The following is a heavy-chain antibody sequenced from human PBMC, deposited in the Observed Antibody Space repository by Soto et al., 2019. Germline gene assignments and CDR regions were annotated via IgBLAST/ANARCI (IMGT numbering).Heavy chain of an antibody. J-gene: IGHJ6*01. CDR1: GGSISSYY. Sequence: QVQLQESGPGLVKPSETLSLTCTVSGGSISSYYWSWIRQPPGKGLEWIGYIYYSGSTNYNPSLKSRVTIXVXPXXNKSSLKPSSVTAADTAVYYCARELVASARGGMDVWGHGTTVTVSS. CDR2: IYYSGST. CDR3: ARELVASARGGMDV. V-gene: IGHV4-59*01. D-gene: IGHD2-15*01.